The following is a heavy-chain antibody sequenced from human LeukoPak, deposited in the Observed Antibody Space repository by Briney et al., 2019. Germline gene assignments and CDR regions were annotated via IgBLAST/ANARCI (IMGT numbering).Heavy chain of an antibody. CDR3: TTPGFYYDSPGAFGI. Sequence: KPGGSLRLSCAASGFTFSNAWMNWVRQAPGKGLEWVGRIKSKTDGGTTDYAAPVKGRFTISRDDSKNTLYLQMNGLKTEDTAVYYCTTPGFYYDSPGAFGIWGQGTMVTVSS. D-gene: IGHD3-22*01. V-gene: IGHV3-15*07. J-gene: IGHJ3*02. CDR2: IKSKTDGGTT. CDR1: GFTFSNAW.